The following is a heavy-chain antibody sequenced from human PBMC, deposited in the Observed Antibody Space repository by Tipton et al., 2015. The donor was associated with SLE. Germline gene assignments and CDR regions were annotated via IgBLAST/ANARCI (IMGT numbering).Heavy chain of an antibody. CDR1: GLTSGDFA. Sequence: SLRLSCTASGLTSGDFAMSWVRQAPGRGLDGVGSLKNKAHGGTANYAASVEGRFTISRDESKSIAFLQMNSLRIEDTAVYYCTLTPTLIVAGLGDSWGQGTLVTVSS. CDR2: LKNKAHGGTA. J-gene: IGHJ4*02. D-gene: IGHD2/OR15-2a*01. CDR3: TLTPTLIVAGLGDS. V-gene: IGHV3-49*04.